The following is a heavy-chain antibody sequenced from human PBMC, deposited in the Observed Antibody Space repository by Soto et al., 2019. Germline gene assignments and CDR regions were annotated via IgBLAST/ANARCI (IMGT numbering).Heavy chain of an antibody. Sequence: SEILSLTCSIFGGSLYSSADSWGSTGQRPGKGLGWFGFIYQSGRTYYNPSTQSRVNMSLDRPKTQFSLKLSSVTAADTAVYYCAREHLFYDSDGFSWDDAFDIWGQGTMVT. CDR2: IYQSGRT. CDR1: GGSLYSSADS. D-gene: IGHD3-22*01. CDR3: AREHLFYDSDGFSWDDAFDI. J-gene: IGHJ3*02. V-gene: IGHV4-30-2*01.